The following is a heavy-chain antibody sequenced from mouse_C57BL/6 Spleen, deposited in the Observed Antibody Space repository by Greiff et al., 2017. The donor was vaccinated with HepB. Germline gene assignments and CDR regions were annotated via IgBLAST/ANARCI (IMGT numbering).Heavy chain of an antibody. D-gene: IGHD1-1*02. V-gene: IGHV1-4*01. CDR2: INPSSGYT. CDR3: AREGSAWFAY. CDR1: GYTFTSYT. Sequence: QVQLKQSGAELARPGASVKMSCKASGYTFTSYTMHWVKQRPGQGLEWIGYINPSSGYTKYNQKFKDKATLTADKSSSTAYMQLSSLTSEDSAVYYCAREGSAWFAYWGQGTLVTVSA. J-gene: IGHJ3*01.